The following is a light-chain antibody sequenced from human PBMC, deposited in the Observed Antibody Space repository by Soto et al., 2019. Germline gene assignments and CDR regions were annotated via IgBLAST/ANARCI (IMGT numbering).Light chain of an antibody. CDR2: GAS. J-gene: IGKJ4*01. V-gene: IGKV3-20*01. Sequence: EIVLTQSPGTLSLSPGEGATLSCRASQSVSGSYLAWYQQKPGQAPRLLIYGASSRATGIPDRFSGSGSGTDFALTISRLEPEDFAVYYCQQYGSSPALTFGGGTKVEI. CDR1: QSVSGSY. CDR3: QQYGSSPALT.